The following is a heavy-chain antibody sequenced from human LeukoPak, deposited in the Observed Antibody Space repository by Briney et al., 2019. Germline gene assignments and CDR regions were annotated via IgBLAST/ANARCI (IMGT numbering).Heavy chain of an antibody. D-gene: IGHD6-13*01. CDR3: ARDPHIAAAGTIFDY. V-gene: IGHV3-48*02. J-gene: IGHJ4*02. Sequence: GGSLRLSCAASGFTLSSYSMNWVRQDPGKGLEWVSYISSSSSTIYYADSVKGRFTISRDNAKNSLYLQMNSLRDEDSAVYYCARDPHIAAAGTIFDYWGQGTLVTVSS. CDR1: GFTLSSYS. CDR2: ISSSSSTI.